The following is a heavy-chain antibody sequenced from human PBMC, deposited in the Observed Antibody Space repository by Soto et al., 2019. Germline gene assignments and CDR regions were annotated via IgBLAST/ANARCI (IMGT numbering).Heavy chain of an antibody. D-gene: IGHD6-25*01. CDR1: GYRCRSNG. CDR2: SNGGNGFT. CDR3: ARLSFSDAVDV. V-gene: IGHV1-3*02. J-gene: IGHJ6*02. Sequence: QVRLVQSGAEVRTPGASVKISCTASGYRCRSNGTQWVRQAAGQRLEWVGWSNGGNGFTKYSQEGQDRVSMTRDTSASTVYMELRSLTSDDTAVYYCARLSFSDAVDVWGQGTTVTVS.